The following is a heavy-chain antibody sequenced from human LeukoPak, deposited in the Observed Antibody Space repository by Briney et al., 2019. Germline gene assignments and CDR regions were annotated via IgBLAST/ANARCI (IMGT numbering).Heavy chain of an antibody. CDR1: GFTFSSYG. CDR2: IWYDVSNK. V-gene: IGHV3-33*01. D-gene: IGHD3-22*01. Sequence: GGSLRLSCAASGFTFSSYGMHWVRQAPGKGLEAVAVIWYDVSNKYYADSVKGRFTISRDNSKNTLYLQMNSVRAEDTAVYYCARGSAYYDSSGYLDYWGQGTLVTVSS. CDR3: ARGSAYYDSSGYLDY. J-gene: IGHJ4*02.